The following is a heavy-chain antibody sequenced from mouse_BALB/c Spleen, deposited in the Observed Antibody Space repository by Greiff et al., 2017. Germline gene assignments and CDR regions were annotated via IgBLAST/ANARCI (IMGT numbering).Heavy chain of an antibody. Sequence: VKLQESGPGLVAPSQSLSITCTVSGFSLTSYGVHWVRQPPGKGLEWLGVIWAGGSTNYNSALMSRLSISKDNSKSQVFLNMNSLQTDDTAMYYCAREYGNPYYYAMDYWGQGTSVTVSS. CDR2: IWAGGST. V-gene: IGHV2-9*02. D-gene: IGHD2-10*02. J-gene: IGHJ4*01. CDR1: GFSLTSYG. CDR3: AREYGNPYYYAMDY.